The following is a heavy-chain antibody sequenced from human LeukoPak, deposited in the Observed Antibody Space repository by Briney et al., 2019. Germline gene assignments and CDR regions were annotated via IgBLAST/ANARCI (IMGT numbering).Heavy chain of an antibody. CDR2: INPNSGGT. Sequence: ASVKVSCKASGYTFTDYYMHWVRQAPGQGLAWMGWINPNSGGTNYAQKFQGRVTMTRDTSITTAYMELSRLTSDDTAVFFCARASDWHDYGVDVWGQGTTVTVSS. CDR1: GYTFTDYY. V-gene: IGHV1-2*02. J-gene: IGHJ6*02. CDR3: ARASDWHDYGVDV. D-gene: IGHD6-19*01.